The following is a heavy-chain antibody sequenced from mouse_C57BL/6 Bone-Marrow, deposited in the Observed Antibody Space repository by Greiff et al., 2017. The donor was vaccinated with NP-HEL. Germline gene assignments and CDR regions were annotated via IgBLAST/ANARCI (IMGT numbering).Heavy chain of an antibody. D-gene: IGHD6-1*01. J-gene: IGHJ4*01. Sequence: VQLQQSDAELVKPGASVKISCKVSGYTFTDHTIHWMKQRPEQGLEWIGYIYPRDGSTKYNEKFKGKATLTADKSSSTAYLQLNSLTSEDSEVYSCARFPLHYAMDYWGQGTSVTVSS. CDR3: ARFPLHYAMDY. CDR2: IYPRDGST. CDR1: GYTFTDHT. V-gene: IGHV1-78*01.